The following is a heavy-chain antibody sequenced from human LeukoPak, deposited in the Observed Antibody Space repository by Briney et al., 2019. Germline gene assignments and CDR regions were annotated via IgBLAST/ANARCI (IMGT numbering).Heavy chain of an antibody. J-gene: IGHJ6*03. CDR2: MNPNSGNT. CDR3: ARGVSRMVRGIRDYYYYMDV. Sequence: ASVKVSCKASGYTFTSYDINWVRQATGQGLEWMGWMNPNSGNTGYAQKFQGRVTITRNTSISTAYMELSSLGSEDTAVYYCARGVSRMVRGIRDYYYYMDVWGKGTTVTVSS. CDR1: GYTFTSYD. V-gene: IGHV1-8*03. D-gene: IGHD3-10*01.